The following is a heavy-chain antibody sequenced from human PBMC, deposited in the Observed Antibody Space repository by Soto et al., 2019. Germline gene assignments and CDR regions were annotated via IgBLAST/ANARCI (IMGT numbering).Heavy chain of an antibody. CDR1: GFTFSNFA. D-gene: IGHD1-1*01. Sequence: QLLESGGGFVQPGGSLRLSCVASGFTFSNFAMAWVRQAPGEGLEWVSAISGSGDDTFYADSMKGRFTISRDNSKDTLYLQINSLRAEDTAVYYCATPIPKTGTKFGFWGQGTLVTVSS. V-gene: IGHV3-23*01. CDR3: ATPIPKTGTKFGF. J-gene: IGHJ4*02. CDR2: ISGSGDDT.